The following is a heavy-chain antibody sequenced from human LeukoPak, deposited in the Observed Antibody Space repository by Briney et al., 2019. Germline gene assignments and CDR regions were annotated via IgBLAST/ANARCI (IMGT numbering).Heavy chain of an antibody. D-gene: IGHD3-22*01. J-gene: IGHJ4*02. Sequence: PGGCLRLSRAPSRFPFSSYAMNWVRQAPGKRLEWVSGISGSGVSPYYADSVKGRFTMTRDNSKNTLYLQMNSLRAEDTAVYYCAKANSPYYYDSSGYSTFDYWGQGTLVTVSS. CDR1: RFPFSSYA. CDR3: AKANSPYYYDSSGYSTFDY. V-gene: IGHV3-23*01. CDR2: ISGSGVSP.